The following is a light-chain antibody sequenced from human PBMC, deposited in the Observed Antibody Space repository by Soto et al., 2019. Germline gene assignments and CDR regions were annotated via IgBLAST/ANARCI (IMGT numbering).Light chain of an antibody. CDR2: ADS. Sequence: LTSTCRASQGIRTYLAWYQQKPGKDPKVLIYADSTLQSGVPSRFSGSGSGAEFTLTISRLEPEDFAVYYCQQYGSSLTFGGGTKVDIK. CDR1: QGIRTY. V-gene: IGKV1-8*01. J-gene: IGKJ4*01. CDR3: QQYGSSLT.